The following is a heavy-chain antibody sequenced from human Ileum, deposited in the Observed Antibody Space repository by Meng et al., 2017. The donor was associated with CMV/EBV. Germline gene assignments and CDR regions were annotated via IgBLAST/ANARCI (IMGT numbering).Heavy chain of an antibody. V-gene: IGHV1-8*03. CDR3: ARGWGYYDSSGYYDWFDP. CDR2: VDPNSGNT. J-gene: IGHJ5*02. CDR1: FTSYD. D-gene: IGHD3-22*01. Sequence: FTSYDINWVRQGTGQGVEWMGWVDPNSGNTGYAQKCKGRVTITRNTSISTAYMELSSMRSEDTAVYYCARGWGYYDSSGYYDWFDPWGQGTLVTVSS.